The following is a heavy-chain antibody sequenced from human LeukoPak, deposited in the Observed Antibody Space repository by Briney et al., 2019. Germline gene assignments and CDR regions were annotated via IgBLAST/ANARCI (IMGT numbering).Heavy chain of an antibody. J-gene: IGHJ3*01. CDR2: ISGTTGII. V-gene: IGHV3-48*04. CDR3: ARDFLHLGG. Sequence: GGSLRLSCAASGFTFSNAWMSWVRQAPGKGLEWVSYISGTTGIIYYADSVKGRFTISRDNAKNTLYLQMSSLRAEDTAVYYCARDFLHLGGWGQGTMVTVSS. CDR1: GFTFSNAW. D-gene: IGHD3-16*01.